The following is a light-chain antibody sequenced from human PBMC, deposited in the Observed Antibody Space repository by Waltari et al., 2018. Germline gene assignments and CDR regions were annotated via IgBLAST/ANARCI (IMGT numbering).Light chain of an antibody. CDR1: SSDVGGYNY. CDR3: SSYTSSSTSV. Sequence: QSALTQPASVSGSPGQSITISCTGTSSDVGGYNYVSWDQQHPGKAPKLMIYDVSKRPSGVSNRFSGSKSANTASLTISGLQTEDEADYYCSSYTSSSTSVFGGGTKLTVL. CDR2: DVS. V-gene: IGLV2-14*01. J-gene: IGLJ2*01.